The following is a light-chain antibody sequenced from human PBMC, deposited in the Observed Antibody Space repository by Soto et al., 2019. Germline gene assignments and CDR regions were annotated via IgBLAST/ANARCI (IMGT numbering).Light chain of an antibody. V-gene: IGLV1-51*01. CDR3: ASWDDSLTGFV. Sequence: QSVLTQPPSVSAAPGQKVTISCSGSSSNIGNNYVSWYQQLPGTAPKLLIYDNNKRPSGIPDRFSGSKSGTSATLGINGLRSEDEADYYCASWDDSLTGFVFGTGTKVTVL. CDR1: SSNIGNNY. CDR2: DNN. J-gene: IGLJ1*01.